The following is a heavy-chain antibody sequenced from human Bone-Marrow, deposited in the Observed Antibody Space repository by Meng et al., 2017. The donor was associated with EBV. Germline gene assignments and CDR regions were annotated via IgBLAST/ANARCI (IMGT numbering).Heavy chain of an antibody. CDR1: GYTFTNHY. CDR3: ARAAIVATINGGFDP. Sequence: QEQPVSSGSEGKKAWAWAYFFCXXSGYTFTNHYMHWVRQAPGQGLVWMGRIDPNTGDTDYAQRFQGRVTVTVDTSISTGYMELTSLRPDDTAVYYCARAAIVATINGGFDPWGQGTRVTVYS. J-gene: IGHJ5*02. V-gene: IGHV1-2*06. CDR2: IDPNTGDT. D-gene: IGHD5-12*01.